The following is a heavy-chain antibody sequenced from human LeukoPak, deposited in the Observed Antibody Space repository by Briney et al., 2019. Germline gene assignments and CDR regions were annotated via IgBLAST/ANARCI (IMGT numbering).Heavy chain of an antibody. CDR1: GGSISSSSYY. CDR2: IYNSGST. V-gene: IGHV4-39*01. D-gene: IGHD3-22*01. Sequence: PSETLSLTCTVSGGSISSSSYYWGWLRQPPGKGLEWLGSIYNSGSTYYNPSLTSRVTISVDTSKNQFSLKLSSVTAADTAVYFCARREYYDSSGYRWGQGTLVTVSS. J-gene: IGHJ4*02. CDR3: ARREYYDSSGYR.